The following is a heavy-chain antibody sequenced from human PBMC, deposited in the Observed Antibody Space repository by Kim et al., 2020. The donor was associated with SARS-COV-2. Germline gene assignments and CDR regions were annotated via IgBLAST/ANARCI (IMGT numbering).Heavy chain of an antibody. CDR1: GGSISSYY. D-gene: IGHD3-3*01. CDR2: IYYSGST. V-gene: IGHV4-59*01. CDR3: ARAGDFWSGYYLPPDY. Sequence: SETLSLTCTVSGGSISSYYWSWIRQPPGKGLEWIGYIYYSGSTNYNPSLKSRVTISVDTSKNQFSLKLSSVTAADTAVYYCARAGDFWSGYYLPPDYWGQGTLVTVSS. J-gene: IGHJ4*02.